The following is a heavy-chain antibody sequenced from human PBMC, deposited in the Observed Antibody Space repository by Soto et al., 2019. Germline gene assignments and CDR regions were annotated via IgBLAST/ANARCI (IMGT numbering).Heavy chain of an antibody. CDR2: ISGSGSII. CDR3: ARGSRANSWYFDL. CDR1: GFTFSSYA. V-gene: IGHV3-23*01. D-gene: IGHD7-27*01. Sequence: EVQLLESGGGLVQPGGSLRLSCAASGFTFSSYAMSWVRQAPGKGLEWVSAISGSGSIIYYADSVKGRFTISRDNAKNSLYLQMNILRAEDTAVYYCARGSRANSWYFDLWGRGTLVTVSS. J-gene: IGHJ2*01.